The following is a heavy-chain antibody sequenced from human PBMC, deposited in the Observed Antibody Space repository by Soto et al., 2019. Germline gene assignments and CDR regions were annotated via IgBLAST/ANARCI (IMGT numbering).Heavy chain of an antibody. CDR3: AHVLVVVANYGMDV. V-gene: IGHV2-5*02. CDR1: GFSLSTSGVG. CDR2: IYWDDDK. J-gene: IGHJ6*02. Sequence: QITLEESGPTLVKPTQTLTLACTFSGFSLSTSGVGVGWIRQPPGKALEWLALIYWDDDKRYSPSLTSRLTSTKDTSKNQVVLTMTNMDPVDTATYYCAHVLVVVANYGMDVWGQGTTVTVSS. D-gene: IGHD2-15*01.